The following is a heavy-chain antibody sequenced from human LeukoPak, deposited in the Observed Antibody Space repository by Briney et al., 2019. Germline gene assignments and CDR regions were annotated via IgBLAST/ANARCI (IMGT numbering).Heavy chain of an antibody. D-gene: IGHD5-12*01. J-gene: IGHJ4*02. CDR2: ISSSSIYI. CDR1: RFSFSSYG. Sequence: GGSLRLSCTAFRFSFSSYGMNWVRQAPGKGLEWVSSISSSSIYIYYADSVRGRFTISRDNAKNSLYLQMNSLRAEDTAVYYCARDSAVATTGYYFDYWGQGTLVTVSS. CDR3: ARDSAVATTGYYFDY. V-gene: IGHV3-21*06.